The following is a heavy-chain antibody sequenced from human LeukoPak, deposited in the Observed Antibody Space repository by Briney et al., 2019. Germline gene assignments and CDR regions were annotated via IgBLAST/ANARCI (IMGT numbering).Heavy chain of an antibody. CDR2: IYYSGST. CDR1: GGSISSYY. Sequence: SETLSLTCTVAGGSISSYYWSWIRQPPGKGLEWIGYIYYSGSTNYNPSLKSRVTISVDTSKNQFSLKLSSVTAADTAVYYCARGNYDSSGYFDYWGQGTLVTVSS. V-gene: IGHV4-59*01. CDR3: ARGNYDSSGYFDY. D-gene: IGHD3-22*01. J-gene: IGHJ4*02.